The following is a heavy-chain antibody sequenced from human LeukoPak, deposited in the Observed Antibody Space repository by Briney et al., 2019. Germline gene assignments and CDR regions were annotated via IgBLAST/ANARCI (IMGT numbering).Heavy chain of an antibody. CDR2: ISAYNGDT. CDR1: GYIFIDYG. Sequence: ASVKVSCKASGYIFIDYGVSWVRQAPGQGLEWMGWISAYNGDTNYAQKLQGRVTMTTDTSTSTAYMELRSLRSDDTAVYYCARDTGIAVAGTGDFDYWGQGTLVTVSS. D-gene: IGHD6-13*01. CDR3: ARDTGIAVAGTGDFDY. V-gene: IGHV1-18*01. J-gene: IGHJ4*02.